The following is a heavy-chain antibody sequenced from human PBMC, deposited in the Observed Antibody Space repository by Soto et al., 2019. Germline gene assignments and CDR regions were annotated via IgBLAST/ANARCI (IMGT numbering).Heavy chain of an antibody. D-gene: IGHD5-18*01. CDR1: GFTFSSYA. V-gene: IGHV3-23*01. J-gene: IGHJ6*02. CDR3: AKVRGYSYGTYGMDV. CDR2: ISGSGGST. Sequence: GGSLRLSCAASGFTFSSYAMSWVRQAPGKGLEWVSAISGSGGSTYYADSVKGRFTISRDNSKNTLYLQMNSLRAEDTAVYYCAKVRGYSYGTYGMDVWGQGTTVTVSS.